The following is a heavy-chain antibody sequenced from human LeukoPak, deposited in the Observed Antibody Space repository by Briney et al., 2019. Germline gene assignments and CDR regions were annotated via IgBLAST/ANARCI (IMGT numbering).Heavy chain of an antibody. J-gene: IGHJ4*02. CDR2: ISSSSSYI. CDR1: GFTFSSYS. D-gene: IGHD6-13*01. CDR3: ARAVQGQQLVSGFDY. Sequence: GGSLRLSCAASGFTFSSYSMNWVRQAPGKGLEWVSSISSSSSYIYYADSVKGRFTISRDNAKNSLYLQMNSLRAEDTAVYYCARAVQGQQLVSGFDYWGQGTLVTVSS. V-gene: IGHV3-21*01.